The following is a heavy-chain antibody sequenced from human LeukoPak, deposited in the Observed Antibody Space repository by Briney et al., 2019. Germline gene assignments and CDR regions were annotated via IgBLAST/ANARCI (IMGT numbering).Heavy chain of an antibody. Sequence: PSETLSLTCTVSGGSISSGSYYWSWIRQPAGKGLEWIGRIYTSGSTNYNPSLKSRVTISVDTSKNQFSLKLSSVTAADTAVYYCARGGSQARNFDYWGQGTLVTVSS. CDR1: GGSISSGSYY. J-gene: IGHJ4*02. CDR2: IYTSGST. CDR3: ARGGSQARNFDY. V-gene: IGHV4-61*02.